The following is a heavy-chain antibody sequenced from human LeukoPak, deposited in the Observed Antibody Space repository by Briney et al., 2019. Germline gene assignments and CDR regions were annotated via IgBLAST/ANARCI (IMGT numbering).Heavy chain of an antibody. Sequence: SETLSLTCTVSGGSISSDIYYWGWIRQPPGKGLEWIGSIHYSGRTYYNPSLKSRVTISVDTSKNQFSLKLSSVTAADTAVYYCASFRRVKSKLELGQQLVKPALDYWGQGSLVTVSS. V-gene: IGHV4-39*07. D-gene: IGHD6-13*01. CDR2: IHYSGRT. CDR3: ASFRRVKSKLELGQQLVKPALDY. CDR1: GGSISSDIYY. J-gene: IGHJ4*02.